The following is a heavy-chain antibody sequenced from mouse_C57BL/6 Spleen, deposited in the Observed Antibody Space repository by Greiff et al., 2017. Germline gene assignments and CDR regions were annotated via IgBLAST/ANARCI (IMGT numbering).Heavy chain of an antibody. CDR2: IYPGDGDT. J-gene: IGHJ2*01. V-gene: IGHV1-82*01. D-gene: IGHD4-1*01. Sequence: VQLQQSGPELVKPGASVTISCKASGYAFSSSWMNWVKQRPGKGLEWIGRIYPGDGDTNYNGKFKGKATLTADKSSSTAYMQLSSLTSEDSAVYFCASNWDGDYWGQGTTLTVSS. CDR3: ASNWDGDY. CDR1: GYAFSSSW.